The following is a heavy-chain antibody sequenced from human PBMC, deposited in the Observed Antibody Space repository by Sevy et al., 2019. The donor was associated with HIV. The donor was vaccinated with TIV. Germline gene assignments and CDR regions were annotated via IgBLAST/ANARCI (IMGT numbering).Heavy chain of an antibody. J-gene: IGHJ4*02. CDR3: ARDYS. CDR1: GFIFNSYW. CDR2: IKQDGSEK. V-gene: IGHV3-7*01. Sequence: GGSLRLSCGASGFIFNSYWMTWVRQAPGKGLEWVATIKQDGSEKYYVDSVKGRFTISRDNVKNSVHLHMSSLRVEDTAMYYFARDYSWGQGTQVTVSS. D-gene: IGHD3-3*01.